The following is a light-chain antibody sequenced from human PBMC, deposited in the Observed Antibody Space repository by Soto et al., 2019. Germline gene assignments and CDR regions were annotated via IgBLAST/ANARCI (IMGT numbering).Light chain of an antibody. V-gene: IGLV2-23*01. CDR1: SSNVGTYNL. CDR2: EGS. Sequence: SSLTXPASVSGSPGQSITISCTGTSSNVGTYNLVSWYQQHSGKAPKPMIYEGSKRPSGVSNRFSGSKSGTTASLTISGLQAEDEADYYCCSYAGSSTYVFGTGTKVTVL. J-gene: IGLJ1*01. CDR3: CSYAGSSTYV.